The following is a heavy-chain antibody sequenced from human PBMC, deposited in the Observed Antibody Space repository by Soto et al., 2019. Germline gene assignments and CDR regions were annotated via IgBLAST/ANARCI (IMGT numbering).Heavy chain of an antibody. J-gene: IGHJ6*02. CDR3: TRVNFGFYFGMDV. CDR1: GFTFGDYA. CDR2: IRSKAYGGTT. V-gene: IGHV3-49*04. Sequence: SLRLSCTASGFTFGDYAMSWVRQAPGKGLEYIGFIRSKAYGGTTDYAASVKGRFTISRDDSKSIVYLQMNSLKTEDTAVYYCTRVNFGFYFGMDVWGQGTTVTVSS. D-gene: IGHD1-1*01.